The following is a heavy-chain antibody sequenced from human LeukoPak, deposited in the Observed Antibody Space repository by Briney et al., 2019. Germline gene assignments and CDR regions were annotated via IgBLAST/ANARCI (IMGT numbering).Heavy chain of an antibody. CDR1: GFTFSNAW. V-gene: IGHV3-15*01. CDR3: AAVSVDYGDSSFDF. Sequence: PGVSLRLSCAASGFTFSNAWMSWVRQPPGKGLEWVGRIKSKTDGGTTDYAEPVKGRFTISRDDSKNTLCLQMNFLKTEDTALYYCAAVSVDYGDSSFDFWGQGTLVTVSS. CDR2: IKSKTDGGTT. D-gene: IGHD4-17*01. J-gene: IGHJ4*02.